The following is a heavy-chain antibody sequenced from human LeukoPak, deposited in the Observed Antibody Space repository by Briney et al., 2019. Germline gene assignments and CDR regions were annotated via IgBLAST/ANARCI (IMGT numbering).Heavy chain of an antibody. CDR1: GGSISTYY. CDR2: IYYTGST. V-gene: IGHV4-59*01. D-gene: IGHD3-10*01. J-gene: IGHJ5*02. CDR3: ARGTYSYGTEVWFDP. Sequence: SETLSLTCTVSGGSISTYYWSWIRQPPGKGLEWIGYIYYTGSTDYNPSLESRLAISVDTSKNQFSLKLSSVTAADTAVYYCARGTYSYGTEVWFDPWGQGTLVTVSS.